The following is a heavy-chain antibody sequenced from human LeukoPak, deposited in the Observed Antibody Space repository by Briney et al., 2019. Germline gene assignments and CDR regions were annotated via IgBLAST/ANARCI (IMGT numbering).Heavy chain of an antibody. V-gene: IGHV4-4*07. D-gene: IGHD2-2*01. Sequence: SETLSLTCTVSGGSISSYYWSWIRQPAGKGLEWIGRIYTSGSTNYNPSLKSRVTMSVDTSKNQFSLKLSSLTAADTAVYYCARGGSRYQLLNWFDPWGQGTLVTVSS. CDR2: IYTSGST. CDR3: ARGGSRYQLLNWFDP. CDR1: GGSISSYY. J-gene: IGHJ5*02.